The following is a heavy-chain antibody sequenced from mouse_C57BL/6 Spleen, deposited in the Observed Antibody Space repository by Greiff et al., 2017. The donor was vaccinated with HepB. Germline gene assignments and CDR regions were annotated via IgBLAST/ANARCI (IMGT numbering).Heavy chain of an antibody. D-gene: IGHD6-1*01. CDR2: IRNKANGYTT. CDR3: ARWQVAYAMDY. V-gene: IGHV7-3*01. J-gene: IGHJ4*01. Sequence: VMLVESGGGLVQPGGSLSLSCAASGFTFTDYYMSWVRQPPGKALEWLGFIRNKANGYTTEYSASVKGRFTISRDNSQSILYLQMNALRAEDSATYYCARWQVAYAMDYWGQGTSVTVSS. CDR1: GFTFTDYY.